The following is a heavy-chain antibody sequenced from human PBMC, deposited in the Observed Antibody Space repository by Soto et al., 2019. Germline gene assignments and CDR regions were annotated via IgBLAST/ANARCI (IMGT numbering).Heavy chain of an antibody. J-gene: IGHJ4*02. D-gene: IGHD6-13*01. CDR1: GFTFSNAW. V-gene: IGHV3-15*01. Sequence: GGSLRLSCAASGFTFSNAWMSCVRQAPGKGLEWVGRIKSKTDGGTTDYAAPVKGRFTISRDDSKNTLYLQMNSLKTEDTAVYYCTTREAAAGTFDYWGQGTLGTVS. CDR2: IKSKTDGGTT. CDR3: TTREAAAGTFDY.